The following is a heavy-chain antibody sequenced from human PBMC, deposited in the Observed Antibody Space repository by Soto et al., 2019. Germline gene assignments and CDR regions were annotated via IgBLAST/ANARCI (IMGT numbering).Heavy chain of an antibody. J-gene: IGHJ4*02. D-gene: IGHD1-1*01. Sequence: ASVKVSCKASGYTFTSYDIYWVRRATGQGLEWMGWMNPNTGNSGYAQKFQGRVTMTSDTSISTAHMELSSLRSEDTAVYYCARRAETNGWNGFGADKYYFDFWGQGTLVTVS. CDR3: ARRAETNGWNGFGADKYYFDF. V-gene: IGHV1-8*01. CDR2: MNPNTGNS. CDR1: GYTFTSYD.